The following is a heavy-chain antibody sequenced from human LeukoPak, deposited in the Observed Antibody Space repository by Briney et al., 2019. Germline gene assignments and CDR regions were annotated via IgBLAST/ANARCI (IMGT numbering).Heavy chain of an antibody. J-gene: IGHJ4*02. Sequence: PGGSLRLSCAASRFAFSSYWMHWVRQAPGKGLVWVSRINGDGSSTNYADSVKGRFTISRDNAKNTLYLQLNSLRAEDTAVYYCARDGGEYYFDSWGQGTLVTVSS. V-gene: IGHV3-74*01. CDR3: ARDGGEYYFDS. CDR1: RFAFSSYW. CDR2: INGDGSST. D-gene: IGHD3-16*01.